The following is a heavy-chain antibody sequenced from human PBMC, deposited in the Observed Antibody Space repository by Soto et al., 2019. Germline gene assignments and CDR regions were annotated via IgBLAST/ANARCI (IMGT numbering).Heavy chain of an antibody. Sequence: DLEWIGYIYYSGSTYYNPSLKSRVTISVDTSKNQFSLKLSSVTAADTAVYYCARGVAATTNWFDPWGQGTLVTVSS. V-gene: IGHV4-31*02. D-gene: IGHD2-15*01. CDR2: IYYSGST. CDR3: ARGVAATTNWFDP. J-gene: IGHJ5*02.